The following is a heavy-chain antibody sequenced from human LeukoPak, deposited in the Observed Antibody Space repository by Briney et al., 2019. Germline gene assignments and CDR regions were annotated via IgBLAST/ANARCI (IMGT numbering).Heavy chain of an antibody. CDR2: INHSGST. CDR1: GGSFSGYY. CDR3: ARHVRRINSSGYYFDY. V-gene: IGHV4-34*01. J-gene: IGHJ4*02. Sequence: NSSETLSLTCAVYGGSFSGYYWSWIRQPPGKGLEWIGEINHSGSTNYNPSLKSRVTISVDTSKNQFSLKLSSVTAADTAVYYCARHVRRINSSGYYFDYWGQGTLVTVSS. D-gene: IGHD6-19*01.